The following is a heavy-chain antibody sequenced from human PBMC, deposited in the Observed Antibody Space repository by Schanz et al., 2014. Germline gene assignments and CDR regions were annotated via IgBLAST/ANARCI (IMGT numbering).Heavy chain of an antibody. D-gene: IGHD3-10*01. V-gene: IGHV3-7*04. Sequence: EVQLVESGGGLVQPGGSLRLSCGGSGFTFSKYWMRWVRQAPGKGLEWVANIKQDGSEKYYVDAVKGRFTISRDNAKNSMYLHMKSLRGEDTAVYYCARDNYYGSGSCAYWGQGTRVTVSS. CDR1: GFTFSKYW. J-gene: IGHJ4*02. CDR3: ARDNYYGSGSCAY. CDR2: IKQDGSEK.